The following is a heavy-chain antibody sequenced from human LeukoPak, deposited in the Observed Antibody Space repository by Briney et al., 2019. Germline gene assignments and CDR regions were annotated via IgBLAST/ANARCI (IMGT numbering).Heavy chain of an antibody. J-gene: IGHJ6*02. V-gene: IGHV3-43D*03. D-gene: IGHD3-9*01. CDR1: GFTFEDYA. Sequence: GGSLRLSCEASGFTFEDYAMHWVRQAPGKGLEWVSFISWDGGSTYYADSVKGRFTISRDNSKNSLYLQMNSLRAEDTALYYCAKDLGALTGQVNYYYYGMDVWGQGTTVTVSS. CDR2: ISWDGGST. CDR3: AKDLGALTGQVNYYYYGMDV.